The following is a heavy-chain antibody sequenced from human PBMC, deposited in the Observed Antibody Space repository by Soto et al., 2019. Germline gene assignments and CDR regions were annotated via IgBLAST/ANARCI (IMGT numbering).Heavy chain of an antibody. CDR1: GFTFSSYA. CDR2: ISGSGGST. CDR3: AKSGMVRGVIMFDS. D-gene: IGHD3-10*01. Sequence: GGSLRLSCAASGFTFSSYAMSWVRQAPGKGLEWVSAISGSGGSTYYADSVRGRFTISRDNSKNTLYLQMNSLRAEDTAVYYCAKSGMVRGVIMFDSWGQGTLVTVSS. V-gene: IGHV3-23*01. J-gene: IGHJ5*01.